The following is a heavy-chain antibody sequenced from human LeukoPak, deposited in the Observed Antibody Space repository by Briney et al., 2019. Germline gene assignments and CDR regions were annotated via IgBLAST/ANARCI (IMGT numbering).Heavy chain of an antibody. CDR3: ARGTYYYDSSGYYRYRIFDY. J-gene: IGHJ4*02. V-gene: IGHV1-8*03. Sequence: GASVKVSCKASGYTFTSYDINWVRQATGQGLEWMGWMNPNSGNTGYAQKFQGRVTNTRNTSISTAYMELSSLRSEDTAVYYCARGTYYYDSSGYYRYRIFDYWGQGTLVTVSS. CDR2: MNPNSGNT. D-gene: IGHD3-22*01. CDR1: GYTFTSYD.